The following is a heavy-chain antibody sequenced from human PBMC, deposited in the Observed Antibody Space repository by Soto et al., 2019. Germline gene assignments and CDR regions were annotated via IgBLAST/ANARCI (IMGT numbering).Heavy chain of an antibody. Sequence: ASVKVSCTASGYTFTSYYMHWVRQAPGQGLEWMGIINPSGGSTSYAQKLQDRVTMTTDTSTSTAYIELRSLRSDDTAVYYCARAPLSGSSLYYYGMDVWGQGTTVTVSS. CDR2: INPSGGST. CDR1: GYTFTSYY. CDR3: ARAPLSGSSLYYYGMDV. V-gene: IGHV1-46*01. J-gene: IGHJ6*02. D-gene: IGHD3-10*01.